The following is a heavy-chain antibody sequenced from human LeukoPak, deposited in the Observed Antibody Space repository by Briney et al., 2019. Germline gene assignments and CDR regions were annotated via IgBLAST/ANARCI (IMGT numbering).Heavy chain of an antibody. V-gene: IGHV3-7*05. CDR1: GFTFRNYW. CDR3: VRGSSGTVVRGVAWAWFDP. D-gene: IGHD3-10*01. J-gene: IGHJ5*02. Sequence: GGSLRLSCVASGFTFRNYWMAWVRQAPGKGLEWVANIHKDGSGKYFVASVRGRFTISRENAKDSLYLQMSSLRAEDTAVYYCVRGSSGTVVRGVAWAWFDPWGQGTLVTVSS. CDR2: IHKDGSGK.